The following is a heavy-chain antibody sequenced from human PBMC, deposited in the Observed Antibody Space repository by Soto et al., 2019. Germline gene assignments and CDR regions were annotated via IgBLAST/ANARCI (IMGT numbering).Heavy chain of an antibody. CDR1: GYTFNTHT. Sequence: QVQLVQSGAEVKKPGASVKVSCKASGYTFNTHTISWVRQAPGQGLEWMGGIIPIFGTTNYAQNFQGRVTITADESTSTAYMELSSLISEDTAVYYCARVSLRGHLLGNFDYWGQGTLVTVSS. V-gene: IGHV1-69*01. CDR3: ARVSLRGHLLGNFDY. J-gene: IGHJ4*02. CDR2: IIPIFGTT. D-gene: IGHD3-10*01.